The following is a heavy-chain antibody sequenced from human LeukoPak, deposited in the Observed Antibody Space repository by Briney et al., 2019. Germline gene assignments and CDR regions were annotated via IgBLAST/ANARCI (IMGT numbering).Heavy chain of an antibody. CDR2: IYYSGST. CDR3: ARGSDYYDSSVYFQH. V-gene: IGHV4-39*07. CDR1: GGSISSNNYY. J-gene: IGHJ1*01. D-gene: IGHD3-22*01. Sequence: PSETLSLTCTVSGGSISSNNYYWGWIRQPPGKGLEWIGSIYYSGSTNYNPSLKSRVTISVDTSKNQFSLKLSSVTAADTAVYYCARGSDYYDSSVYFQHWGQGTLVTVSS.